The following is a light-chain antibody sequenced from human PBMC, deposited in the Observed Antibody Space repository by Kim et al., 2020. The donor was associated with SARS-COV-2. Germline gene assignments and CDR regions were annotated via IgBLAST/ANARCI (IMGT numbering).Light chain of an antibody. J-gene: IGKJ1*01. CDR2: GAS. CDR1: QTVTKNY. V-gene: IGKV3-20*01. CDR3: QQSSYSPRT. Sequence: PGERATLSCRASQTVTKNYLAWFQQKPGQAPRLLIYGASSRATGIPDRFSGSGSGTDFTLTINRLEPEDFAVYYCQQSSYSPRTFGQGTKVDIK.